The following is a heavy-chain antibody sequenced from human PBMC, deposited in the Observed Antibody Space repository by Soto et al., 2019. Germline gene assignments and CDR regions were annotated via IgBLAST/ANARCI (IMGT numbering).Heavy chain of an antibody. Sequence: PGGSLRLSCVASGFTFSSYWMSWVRQAPGKGLEWVANIKQDGSEKYYVDSVKGRFTISRDNAKNSLYLQMNSLRAEDTAVYYCASQYTIFGVVITPPDDAFDIWGQGTMVTVSS. CDR1: GFTFSSYW. J-gene: IGHJ3*02. V-gene: IGHV3-7*01. CDR2: IKQDGSEK. CDR3: ASQYTIFGVVITPPDDAFDI. D-gene: IGHD3-3*01.